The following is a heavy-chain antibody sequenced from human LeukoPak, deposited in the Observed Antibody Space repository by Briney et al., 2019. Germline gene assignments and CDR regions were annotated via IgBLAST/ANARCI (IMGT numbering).Heavy chain of an antibody. D-gene: IGHD6-19*01. Sequence: GGSLRLSCAASGFTFSSYAMSWVRQAPGKGLEWVSVIYSGGSTHYVDSVKGRFTISRDNSKNTVYLQMSSLRSEDTAVYYCARVQSGWYRAFDIWGLGTMVTVSS. CDR2: IYSGGST. CDR1: GFTFSSYA. V-gene: IGHV3-66*01. J-gene: IGHJ3*02. CDR3: ARVQSGWYRAFDI.